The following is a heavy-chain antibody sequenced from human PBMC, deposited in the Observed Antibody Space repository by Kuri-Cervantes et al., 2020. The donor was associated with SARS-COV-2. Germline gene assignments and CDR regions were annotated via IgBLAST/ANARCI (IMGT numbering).Heavy chain of an antibody. J-gene: IGHJ6*02. D-gene: IGHD3-16*01. V-gene: IGHV3-7*01. CDR1: GITFSSYA. CDR2: IKQGGSEK. CDR3: AREGREGGGMVV. Sequence: GGSLRLSCAASGITFSSYAMNWVRQAPGKGLEWVANIKQGGSEKHYVDSVKGRFTISRDDAKNSMYLQMNSLRAEDTAVYYCAREGREGGGMVVWGQGTTVTVSS.